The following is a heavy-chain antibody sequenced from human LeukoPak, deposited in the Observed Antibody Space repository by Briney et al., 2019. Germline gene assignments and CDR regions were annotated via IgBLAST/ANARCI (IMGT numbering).Heavy chain of an antibody. D-gene: IGHD2-21*02. Sequence: PGRSLRLSCAVSGFSFNTFAMHWVRQAPGKGLEWVAVIWHDGSNRYHAESVKGRFTISRDNSKDTLFLQMHSLRPGDTAVYYCVREDTPATANYWGQGTLVTISS. CDR3: VREDTPATANY. J-gene: IGHJ4*02. CDR1: GFSFNTFA. CDR2: IWHDGSNR. V-gene: IGHV3-33*01.